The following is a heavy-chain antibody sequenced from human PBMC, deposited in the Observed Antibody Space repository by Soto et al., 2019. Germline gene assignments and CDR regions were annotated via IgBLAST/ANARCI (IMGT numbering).Heavy chain of an antibody. CDR2: IYTGGST. Sequence: EVQLVESGGGLIQPGGSLRLSCAASGFFVGTRYMSWVRQAPGKGLEWVSVIYTGGSTYYADSVKGRFTISRDNSKNTVYLQMNSLRTEDTAIYYCASPSSSAFFEYWGQGTLVTVSS. D-gene: IGHD2-2*01. CDR3: ASPSSSAFFEY. J-gene: IGHJ4*02. V-gene: IGHV3-53*01. CDR1: GFFVGTRY.